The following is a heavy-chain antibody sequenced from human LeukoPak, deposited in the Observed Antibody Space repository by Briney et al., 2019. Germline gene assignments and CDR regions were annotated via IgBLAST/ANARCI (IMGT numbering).Heavy chain of an antibody. Sequence: GGSLRLSCAAPGFTFSSYSMNWVRQAPGKGLEWVSSISSSSSYIYYADSVKGRFTISRDNAKNSLYLQMNSLRAEDTAVYYCARDSLSTGNFDYWGQGTLVTVSS. J-gene: IGHJ4*02. CDR2: ISSSSSYI. CDR1: GFTFSSYS. V-gene: IGHV3-21*01. D-gene: IGHD1-1*01. CDR3: ARDSLSTGNFDY.